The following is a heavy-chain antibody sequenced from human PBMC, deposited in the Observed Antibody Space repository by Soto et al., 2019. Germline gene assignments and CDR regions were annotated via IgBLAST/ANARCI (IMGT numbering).Heavy chain of an antibody. V-gene: IGHV1-46*03. CDR2: INPSRGST. Sequence: QVQMVQSGAELKRPGASVRVSCKASAYTFTSYYVHWVRQAPGQGPEWMGMINPSRGSTDYAQKFQGRVTMTRDTSTTTVYMELSSLRSEDTAIYFCTRSVITTAGTDASDLWGQGTLVTVSS. D-gene: IGHD6-13*01. CDR3: TRSVITTAGTDASDL. CDR1: AYTFTSYY. J-gene: IGHJ3*01.